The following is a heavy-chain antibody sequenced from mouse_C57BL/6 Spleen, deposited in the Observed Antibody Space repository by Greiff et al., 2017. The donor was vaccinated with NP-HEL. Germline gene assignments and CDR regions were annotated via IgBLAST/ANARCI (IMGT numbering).Heavy chain of an antibody. V-gene: IGHV5-12*01. Sequence: EVMLVESGGGLVQPGGSLKLSCAASGFTFSDYYMYWVRQTPEKRLEWVASISNGGGSPYYPETVKGRFTISRDNAKNTLYLQMSRLKSEDTSMCYCARHVAYWGQGTLVTVSS. CDR3: ARHVAY. CDR2: ISNGGGSP. J-gene: IGHJ3*01. CDR1: GFTFSDYY.